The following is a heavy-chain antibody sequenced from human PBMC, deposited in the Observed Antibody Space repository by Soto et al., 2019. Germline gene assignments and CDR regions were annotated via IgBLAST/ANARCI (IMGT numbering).Heavy chain of an antibody. CDR2: ISTYNEKK. CDR3: XXXXXXGSRGWDAFDS. CDR1: GYRFTTYG. V-gene: IGHV1-18*04. Sequence: QVQLVQSGADMKKPGASVKVSCRTSGYRFTTYGISWXRQAXXTGVEWMGWISTYNEKKKYIQKFQGRLTMTTEAXTSTAXXXLXXLXXXXXXXXXXXXXXXXGSRGWDAFDSWGQGTLVTVSS. D-gene: IGHD6-19*01. J-gene: IGHJ4*02.